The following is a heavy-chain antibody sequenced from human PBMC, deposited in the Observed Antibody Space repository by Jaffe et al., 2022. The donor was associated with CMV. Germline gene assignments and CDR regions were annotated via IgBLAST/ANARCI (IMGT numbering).Heavy chain of an antibody. J-gene: IGHJ2*01. CDR3: ARDGSTNLYSSSWYPPPWYFDL. V-gene: IGHV3-7*03. CDR1: GFTFSSYW. Sequence: EVQLVESGGGLVQPGGSLRLSCAASGFTFSSYWMSWVRQAPGKGLEWVANIKQDGSEKYYVDSVKGRFTISRDNAKNSLYLQMNSLRAEDTAVYYCARDGSTNLYSSSWYPPPWYFDLWGRGTLVTVSS. D-gene: IGHD6-13*01. CDR2: IKQDGSEK.